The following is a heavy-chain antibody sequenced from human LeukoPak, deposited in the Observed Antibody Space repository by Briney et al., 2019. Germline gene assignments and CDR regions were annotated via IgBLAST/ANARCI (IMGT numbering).Heavy chain of an antibody. CDR3: ARAVARVAAAGYFDY. CDR1: GFTFSSYA. CDR2: TSYDGSNK. D-gene: IGHD6-13*01. J-gene: IGHJ4*02. V-gene: IGHV3-30-3*01. Sequence: GGSLRLSCAASGFTFSSYAMHWVRQAPGKGLEWVAVTSYDGSNKYYADSVKGRFTISRDNSKNTLYLQMNSLRAEDTAVCYCARAVARVAAAGYFDYWGQGTLVTVSS.